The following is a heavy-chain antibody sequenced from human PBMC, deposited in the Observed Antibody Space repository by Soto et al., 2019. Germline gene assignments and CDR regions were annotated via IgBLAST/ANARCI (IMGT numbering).Heavy chain of an antibody. CDR1: GFTFSSYA. V-gene: IGHV3-30-3*01. J-gene: IGHJ4*02. CDR2: ISYDGSNK. CDR3: ARDTWPNLDY. D-gene: IGHD3-16*01. Sequence: QVQLVESGGGVVQPGRSLRLSCAASGFTFSSYAMHWVRQAPGKGLEWVAVISYDGSNKYYADSVKARVTSSRDNSKNTLYLQRNSMRADDTAVYYCARDTWPNLDYWGQGTLVTVSS.